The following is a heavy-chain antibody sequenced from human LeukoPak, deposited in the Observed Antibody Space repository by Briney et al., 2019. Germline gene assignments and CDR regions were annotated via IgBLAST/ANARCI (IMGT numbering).Heavy chain of an antibody. J-gene: IGHJ5*02. V-gene: IGHV1-8*01. CDR3: ARGPTYGSGSYA. CDR2: MNPNSGNT. D-gene: IGHD3-10*01. CDR1: GYTFTSYD. Sequence: ASVKVSCKASGYTFTSYDINWVRQATGQGLEWMGWMNPNSGNTGYAQKFQGRVTVTRNTSISTAYMELSSLRSEDTAVYYCARGPTYGSGSYAWGQGTLVTVSS.